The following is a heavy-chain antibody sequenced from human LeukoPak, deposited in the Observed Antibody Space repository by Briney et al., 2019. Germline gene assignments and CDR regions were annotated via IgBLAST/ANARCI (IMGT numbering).Heavy chain of an antibody. CDR1: GFTLSSYW. CDR2: INEDGSEK. V-gene: IGHV3-7*01. D-gene: IGHD2-21*01. J-gene: IGHJ4*02. Sequence: PGGSLRLSCAASGFTLSSYWMSWVRQAPGKGLEWVANINEDGSEKNFVDSVKGRFTISRDNARNSLYLQMDSLRADDTAVYYCATYRGLDFGGQGTLVTVSS. CDR3: ATYRGLDF.